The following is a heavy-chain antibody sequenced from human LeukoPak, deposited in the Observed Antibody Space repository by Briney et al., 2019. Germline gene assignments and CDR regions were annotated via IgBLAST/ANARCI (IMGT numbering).Heavy chain of an antibody. CDR3: ARGKARYYYYMDV. CDR2: MDHTGST. Sequence: LETLSLTPAVSGGSLSAYYWSWIRQPAGKGLEWIGEMDHTGSTNYTTSLKSRVTISADTSKNHLSLTLSSVTAPDTAVYYSARGKARYYYYMDVWGKGTTVTVSS. J-gene: IGHJ6*03. V-gene: IGHV4-34*01. CDR1: GGSLSAYY.